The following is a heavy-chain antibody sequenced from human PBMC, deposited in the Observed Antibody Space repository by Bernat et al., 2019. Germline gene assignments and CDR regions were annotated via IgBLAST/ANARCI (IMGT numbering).Heavy chain of an antibody. CDR2: IYYSGST. CDR1: GGSISSYY. CDR3: ARLMTTVTDYYGMDV. D-gene: IGHD4-17*01. J-gene: IGHJ6*02. Sequence: QVQLQESGPGLVKPSETLSLTCTVSGGSISSYYWSWIRQPPGKGLEWIGYIYYSGSTNYNPSLKSRVTISVDTSKNQFSLKLRSVTAADTAVYYGARLMTTVTDYYGMDVWGQGTTVTVSS. V-gene: IGHV4-59*08.